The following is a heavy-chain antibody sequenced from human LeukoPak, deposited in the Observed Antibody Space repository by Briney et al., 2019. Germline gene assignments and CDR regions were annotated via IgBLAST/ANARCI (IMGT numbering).Heavy chain of an antibody. Sequence: KPSVTLSLTCTVSGGSISSSNYYWGWIRQPPGKGLEWIGSIYYSGSTYYNPSLKSRVTISVDTSKNQFSLKLSSVTAADTAVYYWGRKDNINTTPTCFAPWGRGTLVTVSS. J-gene: IGHJ5*02. V-gene: IGHV4-39*01. CDR1: GGSISSSNYY. D-gene: IGHD2-15*01. CDR3: GRKDNINTTPTCFAP. CDR2: IYYSGST.